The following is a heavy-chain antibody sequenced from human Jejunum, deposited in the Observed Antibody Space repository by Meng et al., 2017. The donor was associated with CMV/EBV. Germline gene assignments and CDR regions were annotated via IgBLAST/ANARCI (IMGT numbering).Heavy chain of an antibody. CDR2: ISDSGHMT. D-gene: IGHD2/OR15-2a*01. J-gene: IGHJ4*02. V-gene: IGHV3-23*01. CDR1: GFSFSDFA. CDR3: AKDLSVRSEFDS. Sequence: DVQLSEAGGDCRQPGGSLTLSCAASGFSFSDFAMNWVRQAPGKGLEFVARISDSGHMTEYLDSVKGRFTISRDNSKNTVSLEMNSLRVEDTALYYCAKDLSVRSEFDSWGQGTLVTVSS.